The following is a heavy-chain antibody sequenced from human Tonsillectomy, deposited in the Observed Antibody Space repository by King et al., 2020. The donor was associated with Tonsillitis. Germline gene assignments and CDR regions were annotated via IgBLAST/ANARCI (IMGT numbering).Heavy chain of an antibody. Sequence: VQLVESGGGLVKPGGSLRLSCAASGFTFSNAWMSWVRQAPGKGLEWVGRIKNKRDGGATDYAAPVKGRFTISRDDSINTLYLQLSGLKSEDTAMYYCTPWEYAGIHHWGRGTLVTVSS. D-gene: IGHD2/OR15-2a*01. J-gene: IGHJ1*01. CDR3: TPWEYAGIHH. CDR1: GFTFSNAW. V-gene: IGHV3-15*01. CDR2: IKNKRDGGAT.